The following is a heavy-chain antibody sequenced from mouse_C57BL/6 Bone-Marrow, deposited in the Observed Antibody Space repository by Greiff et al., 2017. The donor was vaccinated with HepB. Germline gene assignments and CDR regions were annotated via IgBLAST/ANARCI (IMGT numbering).Heavy chain of an antibody. CDR1: GFTFSSYA. Sequence: EVNLVESGGGLVKPGGSLKLSCAASGFTFSSYAMSWVRQTPEKRLEWVATISDGGSYTYYPDNVKGRFTISRDNAKNNLYLQMSHLKSEDTAMYYCARDTPHYYGIAYWGQGTLVTVSA. V-gene: IGHV5-4*01. J-gene: IGHJ3*01. CDR2: ISDGGSYT. D-gene: IGHD1-1*01. CDR3: ARDTPHYYGIAY.